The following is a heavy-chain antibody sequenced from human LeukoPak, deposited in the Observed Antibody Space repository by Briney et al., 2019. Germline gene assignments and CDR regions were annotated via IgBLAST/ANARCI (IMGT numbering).Heavy chain of an antibody. V-gene: IGHV4-4*02. Sequence: PSETLSLTCAVSGGSISSSNWWSWVRQPPGKGLEWIGEIYHSGSTNYNPSLKSRVTISVDKSKNQFSLKLSSVTAADTAVYYCARFTYYGSGSYSWFDPWGQGTLVTVSS. D-gene: IGHD3-10*01. CDR1: GGSISSSNW. J-gene: IGHJ5*02. CDR3: ARFTYYGSGSYSWFDP. CDR2: IYHSGST.